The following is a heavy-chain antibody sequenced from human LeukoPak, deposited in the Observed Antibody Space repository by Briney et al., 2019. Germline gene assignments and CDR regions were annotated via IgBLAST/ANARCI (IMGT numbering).Heavy chain of an antibody. V-gene: IGHV4-30-4*01. J-gene: IGHJ4*02. CDR3: ARGGGYYHDSSGYYDY. CDR2: IYYSGST. CDR1: GGSISSGDYY. Sequence: SETLSLTCTVSGGSISSGDYYWSWIRQPPGKGLEWIGYIYYSGSTYYNPSLKSRVTISVDTSKNQFSLKLSSVTAADTAVYYCARGGGYYHDSSGYYDYWGQGTLVTVSS. D-gene: IGHD3-22*01.